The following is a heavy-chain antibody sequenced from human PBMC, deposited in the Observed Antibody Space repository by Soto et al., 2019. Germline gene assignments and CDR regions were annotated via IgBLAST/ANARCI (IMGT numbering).Heavy chain of an antibody. J-gene: IGHJ5*02. Sequence: QVQLVESGGGLVKPGGSLRLSCAASGFTFSDYYMSWIRQAPGRGLEWISYISTSSIYTIYADSVKGRFTISRDNAKNSLYLQMHSLRAEDTAVYYCARIYYYGSGEHNWFDPWGQGTLVAVSS. CDR2: ISTSSIYT. D-gene: IGHD3-10*01. V-gene: IGHV3-11*05. CDR1: GFTFSDYY. CDR3: ARIYYYGSGEHNWFDP.